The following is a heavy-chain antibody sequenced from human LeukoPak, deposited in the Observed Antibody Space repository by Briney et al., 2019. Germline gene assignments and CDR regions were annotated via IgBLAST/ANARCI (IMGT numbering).Heavy chain of an antibody. V-gene: IGHV3-23*01. Sequence: GGSLRLSCAASGFTFSSYAMSWVRQAPGKGLEWVSAISGSGGSTYYADSVKGRSTISRDNSKNTLYLQMNSLRAEDTAVYCCAKDKTYYFDYWGQGTLVTVSS. CDR3: AKDKTYYFDY. CDR2: ISGSGGST. CDR1: GFTFSSYA. J-gene: IGHJ4*02.